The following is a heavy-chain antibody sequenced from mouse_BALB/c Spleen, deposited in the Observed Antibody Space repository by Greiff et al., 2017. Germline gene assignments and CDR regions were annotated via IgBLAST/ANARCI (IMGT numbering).Heavy chain of an antibody. D-gene: IGHD1-1*01. CDR1: GFSLTGYG. V-gene: IGHV2-6-7*02. Sequence: VQLQESGPGLVAPSQSLSTTCTVSGFSLTGYGVNWVRQPPGKGLEWLGMIWGDGSTDYNSALKSRLSISKDNSKSQVFLKMNSLQTDDTARYYCASNYGSRYYAMDYWGQGTSVTVSS. J-gene: IGHJ4*01. CDR2: IWGDGST. CDR3: ASNYGSRYYAMDY.